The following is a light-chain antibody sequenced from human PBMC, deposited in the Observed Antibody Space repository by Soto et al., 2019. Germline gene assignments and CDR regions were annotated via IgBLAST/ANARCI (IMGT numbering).Light chain of an antibody. V-gene: IGKV1-9*01. Sequence: IQLTQSPSSLSASVGDRVTITCRASQGISTYLAWYQQKPGKAPKLLIYAASTLQSGVPSRFSGSGSGTDFTLTIISLQPEDFATYYCQQLKSYTEWTFGQGTKVEIK. J-gene: IGKJ1*01. CDR3: QQLKSYTEWT. CDR1: QGISTY. CDR2: AAS.